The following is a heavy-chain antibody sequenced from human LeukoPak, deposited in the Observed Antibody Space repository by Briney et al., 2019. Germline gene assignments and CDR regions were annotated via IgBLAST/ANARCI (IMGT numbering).Heavy chain of an antibody. J-gene: IGHJ4*02. CDR1: GFTFSDYW. CDR3: ARSYTGYFDY. D-gene: IGHD1-1*01. Sequence: GGSLRLSCAASGFTFSDYWMSRVRQAPGKGLEWVANIKQDGSEKYYVDSVKGRFTISRDNAKNSLYLQMNSLRAEDTAVYYCARSYTGYFDYWGQGTLVTVSS. V-gene: IGHV3-7*01. CDR2: IKQDGSEK.